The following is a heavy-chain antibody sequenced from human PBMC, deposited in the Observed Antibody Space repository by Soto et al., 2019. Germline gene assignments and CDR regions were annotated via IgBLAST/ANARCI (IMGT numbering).Heavy chain of an antibody. CDR3: ARDRGGIAACPDYYYGMDA. Sequence: QVQLVQSGAEVKKPGSSVKVSCKASGVTFSSYAISWVRQAPGQGLEWMGGIIPIFGTANYAQKFQGRVTITADEATSKAYMELSSLSSEDTAVYYCARDRGGIAACPDYYYGMDAWGQGTTVTVS. D-gene: IGHD6-6*01. CDR2: IIPIFGTA. J-gene: IGHJ6*02. V-gene: IGHV1-69*01. CDR1: GVTFSSYA.